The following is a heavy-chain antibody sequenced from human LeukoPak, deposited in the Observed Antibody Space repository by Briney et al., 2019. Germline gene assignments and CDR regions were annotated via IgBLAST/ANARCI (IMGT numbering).Heavy chain of an antibody. CDR1: GYTLTELS. CDR2: FDPEDGET. Sequence: GASVKVSCKVSGYTLTELSMHWVRQAPGKGLEWMGGFDPEDGETIYAQKFQGRVTTTEDTSTDTAYMELSSLRSEDTAVYYCATDPYGSGSYYFYWGQGTLVTVSS. D-gene: IGHD3-10*01. CDR3: ATDPYGSGSYYFY. V-gene: IGHV1-24*01. J-gene: IGHJ4*02.